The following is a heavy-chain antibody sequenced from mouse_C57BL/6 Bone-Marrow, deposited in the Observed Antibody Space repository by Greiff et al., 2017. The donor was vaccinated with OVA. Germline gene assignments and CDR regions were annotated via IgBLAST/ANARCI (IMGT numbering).Heavy chain of an antibody. Sequence: QVQLQQPGAELVKPGASVKLSCKASGYTFTSYWMHWVKQRPGQGLEWIGMIHPNSGSTNYNEKFKSKATLTVDKSSSTAYMQLSSLTSEDSAVYYCAREGVTTVVPFAYWGQGTLVTVSA. CDR1: GYTFTSYW. V-gene: IGHV1-64*01. CDR2: IHPNSGST. CDR3: AREGVTTVVPFAY. J-gene: IGHJ3*01. D-gene: IGHD1-1*01.